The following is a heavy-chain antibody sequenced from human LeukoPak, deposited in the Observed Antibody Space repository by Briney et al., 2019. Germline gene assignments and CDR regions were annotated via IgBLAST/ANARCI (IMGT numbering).Heavy chain of an antibody. D-gene: IGHD6-6*01. CDR1: GYIFTSYD. CDR3: ARAGSSSPFDY. J-gene: IGHJ4*02. CDR2: MNPNSGNT. V-gene: IGHV1-8*03. Sequence: ASVKVSCKASGYIFTSYDINWVRQATGQGLEWMGWMNPNSGNTGYAQKFQGRVTITRNTSISTAYMELSSLRSEDTAVYYCARAGSSSPFDYWGQGTLVTVSS.